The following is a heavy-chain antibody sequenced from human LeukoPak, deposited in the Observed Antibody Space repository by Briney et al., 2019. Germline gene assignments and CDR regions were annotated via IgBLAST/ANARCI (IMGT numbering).Heavy chain of an antibody. CDR3: ARADTQHAFDI. CDR2: ISSSSSYI. D-gene: IGHD5-18*01. J-gene: IGHJ3*02. V-gene: IGHV3-21*01. CDR1: GFTFSSYS. Sequence: GGSLRLSCAASGFTFSSYSMNWVRQAPGKGLEWVSSISSSSSYIYYADSVKGRFTISRDNAKNSLYLQMNSLRAEDTAVYYCARADTQHAFDIWGQGTMVTVSS.